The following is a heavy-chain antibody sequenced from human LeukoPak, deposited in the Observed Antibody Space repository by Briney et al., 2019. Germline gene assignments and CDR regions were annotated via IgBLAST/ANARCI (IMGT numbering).Heavy chain of an antibody. J-gene: IGHJ3*02. CDR3: ARRHVTASTDGFDI. Sequence: GASVKVSCKVSGYTLTELSMHWVRQAPGRGLEWMGWISTYNDNTKYAQKVQGRVTMTTDTSTSTAYMELRSLRSDDTAVYYCARRHVTASTDGFDIWGQGTMVTVSS. D-gene: IGHD5-18*01. CDR1: GYTLTELS. CDR2: ISTYNDNT. V-gene: IGHV1-18*01.